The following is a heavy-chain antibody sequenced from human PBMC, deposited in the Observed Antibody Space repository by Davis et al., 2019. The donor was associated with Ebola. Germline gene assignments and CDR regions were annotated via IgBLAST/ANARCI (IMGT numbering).Heavy chain of an antibody. CDR2: ISSDGRNK. J-gene: IGHJ4*02. Sequence: PGGSLRLSCAASGFTLSIYTMHWVRQAPGKGLEWVAAISSDGRNKHYADSARGRVVISRDTSKDTLYLPMSGLRAEDTAVYYCARGREDYLDYWGQGTLVTVSS. CDR3: ARGREDYLDY. CDR1: GFTLSIYT. D-gene: IGHD1-26*01. V-gene: IGHV3-30*09.